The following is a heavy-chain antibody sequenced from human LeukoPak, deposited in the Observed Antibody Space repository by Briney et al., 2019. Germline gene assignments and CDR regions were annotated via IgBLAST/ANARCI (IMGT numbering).Heavy chain of an antibody. CDR1: GYTFTSYG. J-gene: IGHJ1*01. D-gene: IGHD3-10*01. CDR2: ISAYNGNT. V-gene: IGHV1-18*01. Sequence: GASVKVSCKASGYTFTSYGISWVRQAPGQGLEWMGWISAYNGNTNYAQKLQGRVTMTTDTSTSTAYMELRSLRSDDTAVYYCARDYYGSGSHEYFQHWGQGTLVTVSS. CDR3: ARDYYGSGSHEYFQH.